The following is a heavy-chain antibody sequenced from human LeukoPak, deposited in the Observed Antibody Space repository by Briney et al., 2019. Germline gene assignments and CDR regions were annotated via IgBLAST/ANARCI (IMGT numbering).Heavy chain of an antibody. CDR3: ARGTWGSFDY. Sequence: PGGSLRLSCAASGFTFSSYWMNWVRQAPGKGLVWVSRLNSDGSITSYADSVKGRFTISRDNAKNTLYLQMNSLRAEDTAVYYCARGTWGSFDYWGQGALVTVSP. J-gene: IGHJ4*02. D-gene: IGHD3-16*01. V-gene: IGHV3-74*01. CDR2: LNSDGSIT. CDR1: GFTFSSYW.